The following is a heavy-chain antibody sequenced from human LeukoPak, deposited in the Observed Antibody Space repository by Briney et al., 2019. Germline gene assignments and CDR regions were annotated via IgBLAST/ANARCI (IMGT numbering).Heavy chain of an antibody. V-gene: IGHV1-2*06. CDR3: ARDSYGSGSFSLRY. J-gene: IGHJ4*02. D-gene: IGHD3-10*01. CDR1: GYTFTSYY. Sequence: ASVKVSCKASGYTFTSYYMHWVRQAPGQGLEWMGLINPNSGGTNYAQKFQGRVTMTRDTSISTAYMELSRLRSDDTAVYYCARDSYGSGSFSLRYWGQGTLVTVSS. CDR2: INPNSGGT.